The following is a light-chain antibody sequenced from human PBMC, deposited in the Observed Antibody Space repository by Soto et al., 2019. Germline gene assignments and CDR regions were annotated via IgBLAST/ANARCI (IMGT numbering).Light chain of an antibody. J-gene: IGLJ2*01. CDR1: SSNIGSNT. CDR2: NNS. V-gene: IGLV1-44*01. CDR3: AAWDDSLRGLE. Sequence: QPVLTQPPSASGTPGQMVTISCSGSSSNIGSNTVNWYQQLPGMAPKLLIYNNSQRPSGVPDRLSGSKSGTSASLAISGLQSEDEADYYCAAWDDSLRGLEFGGGTKLTVL.